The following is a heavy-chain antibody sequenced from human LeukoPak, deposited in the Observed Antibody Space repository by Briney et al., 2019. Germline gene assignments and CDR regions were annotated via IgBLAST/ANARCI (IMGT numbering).Heavy chain of an antibody. J-gene: IGHJ4*02. CDR1: GFTFSSYA. CDR3: ARWDSGSYSDY. V-gene: IGHV3-64*01. CDR2: ISSNGGST. D-gene: IGHD1-26*01. Sequence: GGSLRLSCAASGFTFSSYAMHWVRQAPGKGLEYVSAISSNGGSTYYANSVKGRFTIPRDNSKNTLYLQMGSLRAEDMAVYYCARWDSGSYSDYWGQGTLSPSPQ.